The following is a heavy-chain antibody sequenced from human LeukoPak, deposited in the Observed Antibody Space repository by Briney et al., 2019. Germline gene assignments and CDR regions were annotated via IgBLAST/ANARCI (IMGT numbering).Heavy chain of an antibody. CDR2: ISYDGSNI. D-gene: IGHD5-24*01. CDR3: VKDRWIDY. V-gene: IGHV3-30*14. CDR1: GFTFSSYT. Sequence: PGGSLRLSCAASGFTFSSYTMHWVRQAPGKGLEWVTLISYDGSNIYSADSVEGRFTISRDNSKSTLYLQMSSLRAEDTAVYYCVKDRWIDYWGQGALVTVSS. J-gene: IGHJ4*02.